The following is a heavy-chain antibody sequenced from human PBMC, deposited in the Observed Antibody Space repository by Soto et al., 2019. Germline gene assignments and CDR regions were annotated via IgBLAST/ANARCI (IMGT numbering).Heavy chain of an antibody. J-gene: IGHJ4*02. CDR1: GYSFTIYW. Sequence: PGESLKISCNGSGYSFTIYWIGLVRQMPGKGLEWMGIIYPGDSDTRYSPSFQGQVTISADKSISTAYLQWSSLKASDTATYYCARQSYYTDCWGQGTLVTVSS. V-gene: IGHV5-51*01. CDR2: IYPGDSDT. CDR3: ARQSYYTDC. D-gene: IGHD3-10*01.